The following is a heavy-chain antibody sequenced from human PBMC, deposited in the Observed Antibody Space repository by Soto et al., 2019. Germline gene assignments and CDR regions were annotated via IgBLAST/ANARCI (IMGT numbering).Heavy chain of an antibody. CDR3: ARDRAYYYDGSGWAVRGYYYYGMDV. D-gene: IGHD3-22*01. J-gene: IGHJ6*02. V-gene: IGHV5-10-1*01. CDR2: IDPSDSYT. CDR1: GYSFTSYW. Sequence: PGESLKISCKGSGYSFTSYWISWVRQMPGKGLEWMGRIDPSDSYTNYSPSFQGHVTISADKSISTAYPQWSSLKASDTAMYYCARDRAYYYDGSGWAVRGYYYYGMDVWGQGTTVTVSS.